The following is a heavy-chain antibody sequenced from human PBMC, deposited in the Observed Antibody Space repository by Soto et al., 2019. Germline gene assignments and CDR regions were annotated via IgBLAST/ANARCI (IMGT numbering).Heavy chain of an antibody. CDR1: GFTFSNFP. D-gene: IGHD2-15*01. J-gene: IGHJ5*02. Sequence: EGSLRLSCAASGFTFSNFPMSWVRQAPGKGLEWVTHISGSGLTIYYADSVKGRFTTSRDNSTNNLYLQMSSLRVEDTAVYYCAKEGYCSGGRCFYNWFDACGQGTLVTVSS. CDR2: ISGSGLTI. V-gene: IGHV3-23*01. CDR3: AKEGYCSGGRCFYNWFDA.